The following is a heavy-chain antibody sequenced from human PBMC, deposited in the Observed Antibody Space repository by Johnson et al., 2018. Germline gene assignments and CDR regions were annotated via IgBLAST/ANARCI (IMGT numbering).Heavy chain of an antibody. J-gene: IGHJ3*02. CDR3: ARREGSRWYGLAFDI. V-gene: IGHV3-7*01. CDR2: RKEDGSEK. Sequence: VQLVESGGGLVQPGGSXRLSCAASGFTFSSYWMSWVRQAPGKGLEWVANRKEDGSEKHYVESVKGRLTISRDNAKKSLYLQMNSLRAEDTAGYYCARREGSRWYGLAFDIWGQGTMVTVSS. CDR1: GFTFSSYW. D-gene: IGHD6-13*01.